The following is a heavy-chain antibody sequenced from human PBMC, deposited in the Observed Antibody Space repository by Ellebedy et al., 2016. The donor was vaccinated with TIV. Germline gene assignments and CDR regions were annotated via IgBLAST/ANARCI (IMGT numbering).Heavy chain of an antibody. D-gene: IGHD1-26*01. Sequence: GESLKISCKGSGYSFTSYWISWVRQMPGKGLEWMGRIDPSDSYTNYSPSFQGHVTISADKSISTAYLQWSSLKASDTAMYYCARRGEGGTYRYSFDYWGQGTLVTVSS. V-gene: IGHV5-10-1*01. CDR1: GYSFTSYW. CDR2: IDPSDSYT. CDR3: ARRGEGGTYRYSFDY. J-gene: IGHJ4*02.